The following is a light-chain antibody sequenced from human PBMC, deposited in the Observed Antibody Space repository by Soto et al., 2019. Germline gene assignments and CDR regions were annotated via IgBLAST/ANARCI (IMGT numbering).Light chain of an antibody. V-gene: IGKV1-39*01. J-gene: IGKJ4*01. CDR1: QTVIAY. CDR2: SAS. CDR3: QQSYSTPLT. Sequence: DIQMTQSPSSLSAFVGDRVTIACRANQTVIAYLNWYQQTPGKAPNLLVYSASTLQSGVPSRFSGSGSGTDFTLTISSLHPEDVATYYCQQSYSTPLTFGGGTKVEI.